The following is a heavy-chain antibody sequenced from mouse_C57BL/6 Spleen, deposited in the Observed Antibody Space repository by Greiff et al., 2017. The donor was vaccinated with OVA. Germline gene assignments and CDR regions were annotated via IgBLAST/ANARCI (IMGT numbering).Heavy chain of an antibody. J-gene: IGHJ1*03. CDR2: IYPGSGNT. Sequence: VQLQQSGAELVRPGASVKLSCKASGYTFTDYYINWVKQRPGQGLEWIARIYPGSGNTYYNEKFKGKATLTAEKSSSTAYMQLSSLTSEDSAVYFRARPEVVDWYFDVWGTGTTVTVSS. V-gene: IGHV1-76*01. CDR1: GYTFTDYY. D-gene: IGHD1-1*01. CDR3: ARPEVVDWYFDV.